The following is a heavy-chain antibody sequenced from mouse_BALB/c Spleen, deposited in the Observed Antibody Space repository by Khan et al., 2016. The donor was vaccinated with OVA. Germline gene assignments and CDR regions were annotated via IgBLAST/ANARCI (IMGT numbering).Heavy chain of an antibody. V-gene: IGHV1-4*01. CDR2: INPVSDYT. D-gene: IGHD2-14*01. CDR1: GYTFTSYT. CDR3: AKEGAYYRSDGWFAY. Sequence: QVQLKESGAELTRPGASVKMSCKASGYTFTSYTMHWIKQRPGQGLEWIGYINPVSDYTNYNQHFKDKATLTADKSSSTAYMQLRSLTSEDSAVYYCAKEGAYYRSDGWFAYWGQGTLVTVST. J-gene: IGHJ3*01.